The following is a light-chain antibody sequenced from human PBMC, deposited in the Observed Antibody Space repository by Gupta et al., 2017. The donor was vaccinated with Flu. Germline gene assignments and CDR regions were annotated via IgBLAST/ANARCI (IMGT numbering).Light chain of an antibody. V-gene: IGLV1-51*01. CDR3: GTEESSRSVWV. CDR1: SSSIGNNY. CDR2: DNK. J-gene: IGLJ3*02. Sequence: ATTSGAGSSSSIGNNYVCWYQQPPRTAHKLLIDDNKRRTAGIPERFAAYKCGTSATAGSTGLQTGEEADYYCGTEESSRSVWVFGGGTKLTVL.